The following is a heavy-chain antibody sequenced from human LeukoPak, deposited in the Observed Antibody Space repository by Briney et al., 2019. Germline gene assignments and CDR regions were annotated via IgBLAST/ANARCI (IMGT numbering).Heavy chain of an antibody. Sequence: SEALSLTCTVSGGSISSYYWSWIRQPPGKGLEWIGYIYYSGSTNYNPSLKSRVTTSVDTSKNQFSLKLSSVTAADTAVYYCARGLVEMGPRMDVWGQGTTVTVSS. CDR1: GGSISSYY. V-gene: IGHV4-59*01. D-gene: IGHD5-24*01. CDR2: IYYSGST. J-gene: IGHJ6*02. CDR3: ARGLVEMGPRMDV.